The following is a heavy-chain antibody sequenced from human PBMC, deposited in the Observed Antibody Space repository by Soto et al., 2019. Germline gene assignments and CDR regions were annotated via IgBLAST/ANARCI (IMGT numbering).Heavy chain of an antibody. CDR3: ARGVGDILPDLDY. Sequence: EVQLVESGGGLVQPGGSLRLSCAASGFTVSSNYMSWVRQAPGKGLEWVSVIYSGGSTYYADSVKGRFTISRDNSKNELYLQMNSLRAEDTAVYYCARGVGDILPDLDYWGQGTLVTVSS. J-gene: IGHJ4*02. D-gene: IGHD3-9*01. CDR1: GFTVSSNY. V-gene: IGHV3-66*01. CDR2: IYSGGST.